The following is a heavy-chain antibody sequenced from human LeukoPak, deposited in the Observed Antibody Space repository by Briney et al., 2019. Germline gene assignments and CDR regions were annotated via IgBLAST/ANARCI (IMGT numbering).Heavy chain of an antibody. CDR3: ASGKVKVVVVAAAPIDD. V-gene: IGHV1-2*02. D-gene: IGHD2-2*01. Sequence: ASVKVSCKSSGYTFTGYYTNWVRQAPGQALGWMGWINPNSGGTDYAHKYQGRVTMTTDTSSSPAYMELRMLKSDDTAVYYGASGKVKVVVVAAAPIDDWGQGTLVTVSS. CDR2: INPNSGGT. J-gene: IGHJ4*02. CDR1: GYTFTGYY.